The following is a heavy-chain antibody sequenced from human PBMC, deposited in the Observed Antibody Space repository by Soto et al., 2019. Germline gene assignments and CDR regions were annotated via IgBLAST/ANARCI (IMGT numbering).Heavy chain of an antibody. Sequence: QVQLVQSGAEVKKPGASVKVSCKASGYTFTSYGISWVRQAPGQGLEWMGWISAYNGNTNYAQKLQGRVTMTTDASTSTAYMELRSLRSDDTAVYYCARDFNGDYGDYVGWFDPWGQGTLVTVSS. CDR2: ISAYNGNT. J-gene: IGHJ5*02. V-gene: IGHV1-18*04. CDR1: GYTFTSYG. CDR3: ARDFNGDYGDYVGWFDP. D-gene: IGHD4-17*01.